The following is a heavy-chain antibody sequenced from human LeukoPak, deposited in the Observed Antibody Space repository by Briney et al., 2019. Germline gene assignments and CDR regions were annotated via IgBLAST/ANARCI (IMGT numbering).Heavy chain of an antibody. J-gene: IGHJ4*02. D-gene: IGHD4-17*01. CDR3: ATTRGYGDYAFDY. CDR2: ISGSGGST. V-gene: IGHV3-23*01. CDR1: GITFSRYW. Sequence: PGGSLRLSCADSGITFSRYWMSWVRQAPGKGLEWVSAISGSGGSTYYADSVKGRFTISRDNSKNTLYLQMNSLRAEDTAVYYCATTRGYGDYAFDYWGQGTLVTVSS.